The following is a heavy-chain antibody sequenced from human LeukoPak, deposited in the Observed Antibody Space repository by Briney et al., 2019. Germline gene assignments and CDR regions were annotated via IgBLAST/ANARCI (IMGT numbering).Heavy chain of an antibody. V-gene: IGHV4-34*01. D-gene: IGHD2-2*01. CDR3: ARRVGDGVFDP. CDR1: GGAFSGYY. CDR2: INHTGST. J-gene: IGHJ5*02. Sequence: SDTLALTGACYGGAFSGYYWNWIRQPPGKGLEWIGEINHTGSTNYNPSLKSRVTISVDTSKNQFSLKLISLTAADTAVYYCARRVGDGVFDPWGQGTLVTVSS.